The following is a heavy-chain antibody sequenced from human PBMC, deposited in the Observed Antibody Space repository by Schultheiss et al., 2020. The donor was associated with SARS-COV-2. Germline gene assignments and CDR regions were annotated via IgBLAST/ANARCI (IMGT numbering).Heavy chain of an antibody. CDR3: ATVFVGGRFDP. CDR1: GGSISSYY. Sequence: SQTLSLTCTVSGGSISSYYWSWIRQPPGKGLEWIGYIYYSGSTNYNPSLKSRVTISVDTSKNQFSLKLSSVTAADTAVYYCATVFVGGRFDPWGQGTLVTVSS. D-gene: IGHD4-23*01. CDR2: IYYSGST. J-gene: IGHJ5*02. V-gene: IGHV4-59*01.